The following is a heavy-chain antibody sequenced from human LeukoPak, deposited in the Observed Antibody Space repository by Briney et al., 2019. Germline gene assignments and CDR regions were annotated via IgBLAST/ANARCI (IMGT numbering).Heavy chain of an antibody. J-gene: IGHJ4*02. D-gene: IGHD1-14*01. Sequence: GGSLRLSCEASGFTVSSDYMSWVRQAPGKGLEWVSVISRSDDSTYYADSVKGRFTISRDNSKNTLFLQMNSLEVEDTAVYYCAKGRERSDWYNFDYWGQGTLVTVSS. CDR2: ISRSDDST. V-gene: IGHV3-23*01. CDR1: GFTVSSDY. CDR3: AKGRERSDWYNFDY.